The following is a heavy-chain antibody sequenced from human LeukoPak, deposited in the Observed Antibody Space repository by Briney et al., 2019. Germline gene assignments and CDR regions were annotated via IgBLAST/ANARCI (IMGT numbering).Heavy chain of an antibody. CDR3: AKGSAFDI. J-gene: IGHJ3*02. CDR2: ISYDGSNK. Sequence: GGSLRLSCAASGFTFSSYGMHWVRQAPGKGLEWVAVISYDGSNKYYADSVKGRFTISRDNSKNTLYLQMNSLRAEDTAVYYCAKGSAFDIWGQGQWSPSLQ. CDR1: GFTFSSYG. V-gene: IGHV3-30*18.